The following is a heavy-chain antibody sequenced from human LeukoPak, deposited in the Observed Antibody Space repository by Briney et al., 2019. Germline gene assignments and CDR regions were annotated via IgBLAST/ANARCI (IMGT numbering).Heavy chain of an antibody. CDR2: ISYDGSNK. Sequence: GGSLRLSCAASGFTFSSYGMHWVRQAPGKGLEWVAVISYDGSNKYYADSVKGRFTISRDNSKNTLYLQMNSLRAEDTAVYYCAKELALATIEYPGDYWGQGTLVTVSS. V-gene: IGHV3-30*18. CDR3: AKELALATIEYPGDY. D-gene: IGHD5-12*01. CDR1: GFTFSSYG. J-gene: IGHJ4*02.